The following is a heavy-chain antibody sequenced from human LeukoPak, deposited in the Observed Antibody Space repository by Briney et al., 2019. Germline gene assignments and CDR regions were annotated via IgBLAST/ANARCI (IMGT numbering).Heavy chain of an antibody. V-gene: IGHV4-34*01. CDR2: INHGEST. D-gene: IGHD3-22*01. CDR1: GGSFSGYY. J-gene: IGHJ6*02. CDR3: ARGRTYYYDTSGYYPSIYYGMDV. Sequence: SETLSLTCGVSGGSFSGYYWYWIRQPPGKGLEWIGEINHGESTNYNPSLKSRATLSVDTSKIQFSLKLTSVTAADTAVYYCARGRTYYYDTSGYYPSIYYGMDVWGQGTTVIVSS.